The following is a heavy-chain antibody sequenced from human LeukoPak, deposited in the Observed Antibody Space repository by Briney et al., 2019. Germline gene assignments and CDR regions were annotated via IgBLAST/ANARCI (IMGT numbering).Heavy chain of an antibody. CDR2: INTSGST. Sequence: SETLSLTCTVSGYSISSGYYWSWIRQPAGKRLEWIGRINTSGSTNYNPSLKSRVTMSIDTSKNQFSLKLSSVTAADTAVYFCARDESKDIVSGSYVVYYYYMDVWGKGTTVTVSS. CDR3: ARDESKDIVSGSYVVYYYYMDV. CDR1: GYSISSGYY. V-gene: IGHV4-4*07. D-gene: IGHD3-16*01. J-gene: IGHJ6*03.